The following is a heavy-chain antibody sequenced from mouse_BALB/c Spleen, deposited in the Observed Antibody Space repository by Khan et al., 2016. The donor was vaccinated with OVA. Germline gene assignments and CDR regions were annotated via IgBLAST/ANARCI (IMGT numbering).Heavy chain of an antibody. Sequence: QVQLKQSGPELVKPGTSVRISCKASGYTFTNYYINWVKQRPGQGLEWIGWIYPGDVNTKYNEKFKGKATLTADKSSNTAYIQFSSLTPEDSAVYFCAREGYCGKYRAWFAYWGQGTLVTV. D-gene: IGHD2-1*01. V-gene: IGHV1S56*01. CDR3: AREGYCGKYRAWFAY. CDR1: GYTFTNYY. CDR2: IYPGDVNT. J-gene: IGHJ3*01.